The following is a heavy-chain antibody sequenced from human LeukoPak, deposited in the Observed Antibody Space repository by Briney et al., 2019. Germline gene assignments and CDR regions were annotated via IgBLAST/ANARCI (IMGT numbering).Heavy chain of an antibody. Sequence: PGGSLRLSCAASGFTFSSYGMHWVRQAPGKGLEWVAFIRYDGSNKYYADSVKGRFTISRDNSKNTLYLQMNSLRAEDTAVYYCAKDHGSGWLYYFDYWGQGTLVTVS. J-gene: IGHJ4*02. CDR3: AKDHGSGWLYYFDY. CDR2: IRYDGSNK. CDR1: GFTFSSYG. V-gene: IGHV3-30*02. D-gene: IGHD6-19*01.